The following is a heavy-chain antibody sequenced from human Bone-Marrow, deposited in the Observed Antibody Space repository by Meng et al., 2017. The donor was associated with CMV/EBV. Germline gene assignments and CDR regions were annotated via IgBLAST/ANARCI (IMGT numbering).Heavy chain of an antibody. D-gene: IGHD3-3*01. V-gene: IGHV3-7*01. CDR2: IKQDGSEK. J-gene: IGHJ4*02. CDR1: GFTFSSYW. Sequence: GGSLRLSCAASGFTFSSYWMSWVRQAPGKGLEWVANIKQDGSEKYYVDSVKGRFTISRDNAKNSLYLQMNSLRAEDTAVYYCAREMRNDFWSGYYYFEYWGQGTLVTVSS. CDR3: AREMRNDFWSGYYYFEY.